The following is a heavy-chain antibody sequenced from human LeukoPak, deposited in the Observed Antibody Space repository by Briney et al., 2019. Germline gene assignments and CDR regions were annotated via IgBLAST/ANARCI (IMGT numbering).Heavy chain of an antibody. J-gene: IGHJ6*03. CDR1: GGSISSSSYY. D-gene: IGHD3-22*01. CDR3: AGGYYDSSGYYYYYMDV. Sequence: PSETLSLTCTVSGGSISSSSYYWGWIRQPPGKGLEWIGSIYYSGSTYYNPSLKSRVTISVDTSKNQFSLKLSSVTAADTAVYYCAGGYYDSSGYYYYYMDVWGKGTTVTVSS. V-gene: IGHV4-39*07. CDR2: IYYSGST.